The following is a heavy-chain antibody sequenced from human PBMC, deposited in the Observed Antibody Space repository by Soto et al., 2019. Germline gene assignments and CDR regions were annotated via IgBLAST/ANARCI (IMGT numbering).Heavy chain of an antibody. Sequence: QFTLKESGPPLVKPTQTLTLTCTFSGFSLNTGGVGVAWIRQPPGKALEWLAQIYWDGERRYSPSLKSRLTVTKDTSKSQVVLIRTNMARMDTATYYCAHRRSSGWFGAWGQGALVTVSA. CDR1: GFSLNTGGVG. D-gene: IGHD6-19*01. CDR3: AHRRSSGWFGA. V-gene: IGHV2-5*02. CDR2: IYWDGER. J-gene: IGHJ5*02.